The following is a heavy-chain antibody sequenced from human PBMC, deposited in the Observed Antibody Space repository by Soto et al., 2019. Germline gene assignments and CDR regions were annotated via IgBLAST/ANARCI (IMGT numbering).Heavy chain of an antibody. J-gene: IGHJ4*02. CDR2: IYHSGST. D-gene: IGHD6-25*01. V-gene: IGHV4-30-2*01. CDR3: ARGPPCGS. Sequence: QLQLQESGSGLVKPSQTLSLTCAISGGSISSGGYSWTWIRQPPGKGLEWIGYIYHSGSTYYNPPRRSRVTIRVDGPSNEFPQKLRFGPPGAGPVYYCARGPPCGSWGQGPRFTFS. CDR1: GGSISSGGYS.